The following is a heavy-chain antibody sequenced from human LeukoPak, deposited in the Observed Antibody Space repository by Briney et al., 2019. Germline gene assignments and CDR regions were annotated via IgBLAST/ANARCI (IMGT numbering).Heavy chain of an antibody. V-gene: IGHV4-39*07. CDR2: IYYSGST. J-gene: IGHJ4*02. Sequence: SETLSLTCTVSGGSISSSSYYWGWIRQPPGKGLEWIGSIYYSGSTYYNPSLVSRVTISVDTSKNQFSLNLSSVTAADTAVYYCARAPHFFDTSGSRYYFDYWGQGTLVTVSS. D-gene: IGHD3-22*01. CDR1: GGSISSSSYY. CDR3: ARAPHFFDTSGSRYYFDY.